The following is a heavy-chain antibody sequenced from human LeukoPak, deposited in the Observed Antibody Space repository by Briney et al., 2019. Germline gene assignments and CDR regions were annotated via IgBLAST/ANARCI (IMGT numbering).Heavy chain of an antibody. J-gene: IGHJ4*02. CDR1: GGSISSYY. D-gene: IGHD4-23*01. CDR3: ARAYSGSLDY. CDR2: IYYRGSP. V-gene: IGHV4-59*01. Sequence: SETLSLTCTVSGGSISSYYWSWIRQPPGKGLEWIGYIYYRGSPNYDPSLKSRVTMSVDTSKNHYSLKLSSVTAADTAVYYCARAYSGSLDYWGQGTLVTVSS.